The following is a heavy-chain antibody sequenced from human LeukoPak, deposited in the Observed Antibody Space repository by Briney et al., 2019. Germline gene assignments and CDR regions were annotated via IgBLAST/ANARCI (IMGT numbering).Heavy chain of an antibody. J-gene: IGHJ5*02. D-gene: IGHD6-19*01. V-gene: IGHV5-51*01. Sequence: GESLKISCQASGYSFTIYSIGWVRQMPGKGLEWVGIISPGDSHTTYSPSFQGQVTISADKSISTAYLQWSSLKASDTAMYYCARHVSDWSRFDPWGQGTLVTVSS. CDR3: ARHVSDWSRFDP. CDR1: GYSFTIYS. CDR2: ISPGDSHT.